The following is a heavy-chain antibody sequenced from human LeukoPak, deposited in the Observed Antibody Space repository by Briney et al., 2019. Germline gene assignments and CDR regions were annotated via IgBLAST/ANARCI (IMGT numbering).Heavy chain of an antibody. Sequence: ASVKVSCKASGYTFTSYATNWVRQAPGQGLEWMGWISAYNGNTNYAQKLQGRVTMTTDTSTSTAYMELRSLRCDDPAVYYCATISVTGFFDYWRQGTLVTVSS. CDR3: ATISVTGFFDY. J-gene: IGHJ4*02. V-gene: IGHV1-18*01. D-gene: IGHD4-17*01. CDR2: ISAYNGNT. CDR1: GYTFTSYA.